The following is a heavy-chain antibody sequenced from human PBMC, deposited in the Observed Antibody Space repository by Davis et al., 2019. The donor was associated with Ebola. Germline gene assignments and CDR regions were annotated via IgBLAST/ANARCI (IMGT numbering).Heavy chain of an antibody. D-gene: IGHD1-26*01. CDR2: ISNNGGNK. V-gene: IGHV3-30*18. CDR1: GFTLSSYG. CDR3: AKDTSNVWFDV. Sequence: GESLKISCAASGFTLSSYGMHWVRQAPGKGLEWVAGISNNGGNKYYADSVKGRFTISRDNSMNTLHLQMNSLRVEDTAIYYCAKDTSNVWFDVWGQGTMVTVSS. J-gene: IGHJ3*01.